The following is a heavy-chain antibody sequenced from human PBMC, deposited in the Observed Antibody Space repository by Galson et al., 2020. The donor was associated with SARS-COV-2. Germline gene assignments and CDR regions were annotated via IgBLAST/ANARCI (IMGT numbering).Heavy chain of an antibody. D-gene: IGHD2-21*01. CDR3: ARDSGIGLDTFDI. CDR2: TYYRSRWYN. CDR1: GDSVSNGRAA. J-gene: IGHJ3*02. V-gene: IGHV6-1*01. Sequence: SQTLSLTCAISGDSVSNGRAAWIWIRQSPSRGLEWLGRTYYRSRWYNDYAVSVKSRIAVNPDTSKNQFSLQLNSLTSEDTAVYYCARDSGIGLDTFDIWGQGTMVTVSS.